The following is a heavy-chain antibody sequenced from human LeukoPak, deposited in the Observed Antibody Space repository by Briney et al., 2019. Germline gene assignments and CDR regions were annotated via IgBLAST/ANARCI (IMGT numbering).Heavy chain of an antibody. CDR3: ARVWGWLPRSGGDAFDI. Sequence: ASVKVSCKASGGTFSSYAISWVRQAPGQGLEWMGGIIPIFGTANYAQKFQGRVAITTDESTSTAYMELSSLRSEDTAVYYCARVWGWLPRSGGDAFDIWGQGTMVTVSS. CDR1: GGTFSSYA. D-gene: IGHD2-15*01. V-gene: IGHV1-69*05. J-gene: IGHJ3*02. CDR2: IIPIFGTA.